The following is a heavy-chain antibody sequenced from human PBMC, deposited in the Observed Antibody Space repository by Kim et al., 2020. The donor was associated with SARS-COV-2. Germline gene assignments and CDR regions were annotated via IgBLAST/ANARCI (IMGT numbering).Heavy chain of an antibody. CDR3: ARGSSFNWFDP. Sequence: SETLSLTCTVSGGSISSYYWSWIRQPPGKGLEWIGYIYYSGSTNYNPSLQSRVTISVDTSKNQFSLRVSSVTATDTAVYYCARGSSFNWFDPWGQGTLVTVSS. V-gene: IGHV4-59*08. J-gene: IGHJ5*02. CDR1: GGSISSYY. CDR2: IYYSGST.